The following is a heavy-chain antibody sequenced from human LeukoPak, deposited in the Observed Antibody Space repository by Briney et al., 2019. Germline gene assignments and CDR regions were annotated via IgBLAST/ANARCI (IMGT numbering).Heavy chain of an antibody. CDR3: VKVKYCSGGSCYGSYGMDV. D-gene: IGHD2-15*01. J-gene: IGHJ6*04. CDR1: RFTFSSYA. CDR2: ISSNGGST. V-gene: IGHV3-64D*06. Sequence: GGSLRLSCSASRFTFSSYAMHWVRQAPGKGLEYVSAISSNGGSTYYADSVKGRFTISRDNSKNTLYLQMSSLRAEDTTVYYCVKVKYCSGGSCYGSYGMDVWGKGTTVTVSS.